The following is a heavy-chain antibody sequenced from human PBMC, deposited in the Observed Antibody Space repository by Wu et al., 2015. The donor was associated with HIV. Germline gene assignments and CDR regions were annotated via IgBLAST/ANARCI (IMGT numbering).Heavy chain of an antibody. V-gene: IGHV1-8*01. J-gene: IGHJ3*02. D-gene: IGHD3-10*01. CDR1: GYTFTSYD. Sequence: QVQLVQSGAEVKKPGASVKVSCKASGYTFTSYDINWVRQATGQGLEWMGWMNPNSGNTVYAQKFQGRVTMTRNTSISTAYMELSSLRSEDTAVYYCARGAYYYGSGDCDAFDIWGQGTMVTVSS. CDR3: ARGAYYYGSGDCDAFDI. CDR2: MNPNSGNT.